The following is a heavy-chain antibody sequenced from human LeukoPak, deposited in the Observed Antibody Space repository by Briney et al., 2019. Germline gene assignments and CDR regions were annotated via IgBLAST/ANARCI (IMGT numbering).Heavy chain of an antibody. V-gene: IGHV4-61*02. CDR2: IYTSGST. CDR3: ARARAYCGGDCSLIPWFDP. CDR1: GGSISSGSYY. J-gene: IGHJ5*02. D-gene: IGHD2-21*01. Sequence: PSQTLSLTCTVSGGSISSGSYYWSWIRQPAGKGLEWIGRIYTSGSTNYNPPLKSRVTISVDTSKNQFSLKLSSVTAADTAVYYCARARAYCGGDCSLIPWFDPWGQGTLVTVSS.